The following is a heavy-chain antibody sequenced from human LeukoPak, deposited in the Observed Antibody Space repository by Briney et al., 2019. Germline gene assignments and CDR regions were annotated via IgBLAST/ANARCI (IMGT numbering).Heavy chain of an antibody. Sequence: PSETLSLTCAVSGGSISSSNWWSWVRQPPGKGLEWIGEIYHSGSTNYNPSLKSRVTISVDTSKNQFSLKLSSVTAADTAVYYCARGKSSGWSPKDWGQGTLVTVSS. V-gene: IGHV4-4*02. J-gene: IGHJ4*02. CDR1: GGSISSSNW. CDR2: IYHSGST. D-gene: IGHD6-19*01. CDR3: ARGKSSGWSPKD.